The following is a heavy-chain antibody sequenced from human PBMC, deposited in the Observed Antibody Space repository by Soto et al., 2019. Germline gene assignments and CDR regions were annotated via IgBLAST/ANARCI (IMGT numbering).Heavy chain of an antibody. Sequence: ASVKVSCKASGYTFTGYYMHWVRQAPGQGLEWMGWINPNSGGTNYAQKFQGRVTMTRGTSISTAYMELSRLRSDDTAVYYCARIGGLWFGESMGGLNWFDPWGQGTLVTVSS. J-gene: IGHJ5*02. D-gene: IGHD3-10*01. V-gene: IGHV1-2*02. CDR2: INPNSGGT. CDR1: GYTFTGYY. CDR3: ARIGGLWFGESMGGLNWFDP.